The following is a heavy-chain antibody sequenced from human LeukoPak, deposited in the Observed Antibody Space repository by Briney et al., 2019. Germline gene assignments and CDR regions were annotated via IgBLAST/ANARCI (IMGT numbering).Heavy chain of an antibody. J-gene: IGHJ4*02. Sequence: GASVKVSCKVSGYTLTELSMHWVRQAPGKGLEWMGGFDPEDGETIYAQKFQGRVTMTEDTSTDTAYMELSSLRSEDTAVYYCATRSPSGDYGPSDFDYWGQGTLVTVSS. V-gene: IGHV1-24*01. CDR1: GYTLTELS. CDR2: FDPEDGET. CDR3: ATRSPSGDYGPSDFDY. D-gene: IGHD4-17*01.